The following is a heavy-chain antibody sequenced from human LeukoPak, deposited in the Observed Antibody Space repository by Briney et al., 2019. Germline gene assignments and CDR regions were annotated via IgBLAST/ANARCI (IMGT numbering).Heavy chain of an antibody. V-gene: IGHV3-21*01. CDR1: GFTFSSYE. CDR3: ARTFSGSYGAFDI. Sequence: GGSLRLSCAASGFTFSSYEMNWVRQAPGKGLEWVSSISSSSSYIYYADSVRGRFTISRDNAKNSLYLQMNSLRAEDTAVYYCARTFSGSYGAFDIWGQGTMVTVSS. D-gene: IGHD1-26*01. CDR2: ISSSSSYI. J-gene: IGHJ3*02.